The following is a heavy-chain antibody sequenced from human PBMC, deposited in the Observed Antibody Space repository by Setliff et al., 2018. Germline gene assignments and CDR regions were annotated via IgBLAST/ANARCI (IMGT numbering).Heavy chain of an antibody. CDR3: VRDSRITVLGVDNYHYMDV. J-gene: IGHJ6*03. D-gene: IGHD3-3*01. V-gene: IGHV1-18*01. CDR1: GYSLTSYG. Sequence: SVKVSCKTSGYSLTSYGISWVRQAPGQGLEWMGHITTYNDNTKYAQKFQGRITVTTDLSTSTAYLDLRSLRSDDTAVYYCVRDSRITVLGVDNYHYMDVWGRGTTFTVSS. CDR2: ITTYNDNT.